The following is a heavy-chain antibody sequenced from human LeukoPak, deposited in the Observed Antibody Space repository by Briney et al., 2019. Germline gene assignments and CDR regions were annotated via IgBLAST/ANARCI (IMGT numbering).Heavy chain of an antibody. V-gene: IGHV4-34*01. CDR2: INHSGST. D-gene: IGHD2-15*01. CDR1: GGSFSGYY. J-gene: IGHJ3*02. Sequence: PSETLSLTCAVYGGSFSGYYWSWIRQPPGKGLEWIGEINHSGSTYYNPSLKSRVTISVDTSKNQFSLKLSSVTAADTAVYYCARLWCSGGSCYSVAFDAFDIWGQGTMVTVSS. CDR3: ARLWCSGGSCYSVAFDAFDI.